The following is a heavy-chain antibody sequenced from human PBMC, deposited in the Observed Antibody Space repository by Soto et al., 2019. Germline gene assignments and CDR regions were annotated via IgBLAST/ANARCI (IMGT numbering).Heavy chain of an antibody. J-gene: IGHJ6*02. Sequence: GESLKISCKGSGYSFTSYWISWVRQMPGKGLEWMGRIDPSDSYTNYSPSFQGHVTISADKSIRTAYLQWNSLQASDTAVYYCARHRRSCSSSDCYGLAVRGQRSTVTVSS. CDR3: ARHRRSCSSSDCYGLAV. V-gene: IGHV5-10-1*01. D-gene: IGHD3-16*02. CDR2: IDPSDSYT. CDR1: GYSFTSYW.